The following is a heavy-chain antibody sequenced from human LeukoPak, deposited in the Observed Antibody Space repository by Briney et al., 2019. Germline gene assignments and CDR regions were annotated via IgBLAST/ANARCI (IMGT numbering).Heavy chain of an antibody. J-gene: IGHJ4*02. Sequence: PSETLSLTCSVSGSSISSSIYYWGWIRQPPGKGLEWIGSIYYSGSTYYNPSLKSRVTISVDTSKNQFSLKLRSVTAADTAVYYCARRLGGSGSYYYWGQGTLVTVSS. CDR2: IYYSGST. CDR3: ARRLGGSGSYYY. CDR1: GSSISSSIYY. V-gene: IGHV4-39*01. D-gene: IGHD3-10*01.